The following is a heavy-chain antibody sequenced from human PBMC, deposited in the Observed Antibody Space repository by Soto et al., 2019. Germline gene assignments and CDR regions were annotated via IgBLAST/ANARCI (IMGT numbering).Heavy chain of an antibody. CDR3: ARVPPLVVPAEGYYYYGMDV. V-gene: IGHV3-74*01. CDR1: GFTFSSYW. J-gene: IGHJ6*02. CDR2: INSDGSST. Sequence: EVQLVESGGGLVQPGGSLRLSCAASGFTFSSYWMHWVRQAPGKGLVWVSRINSDGSSTSYADSVKGRFTISRDNAKNTLYLQMNSLRAEDTAVYYCARVPPLVVPAEGYYYYGMDVWGQGTTVTVSS. D-gene: IGHD2-2*01.